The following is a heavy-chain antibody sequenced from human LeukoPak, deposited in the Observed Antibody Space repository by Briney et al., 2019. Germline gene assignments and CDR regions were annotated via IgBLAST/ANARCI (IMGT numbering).Heavy chain of an antibody. CDR1: GYTFTGYY. D-gene: IGHD6-13*01. Sequence: GASVKVSCKAHGYTFTGYYMHWVRQAPGQGPEWMGWIKPNSGGTNYAQKFQGRVTMTRDTSIDTAYMELDRLRSDDTAMYYCARGGNMEQQQAHEHWGQGTLVTVSS. V-gene: IGHV1-2*02. CDR2: IKPNSGGT. J-gene: IGHJ1*01. CDR3: ARGGNMEQQQAHEH.